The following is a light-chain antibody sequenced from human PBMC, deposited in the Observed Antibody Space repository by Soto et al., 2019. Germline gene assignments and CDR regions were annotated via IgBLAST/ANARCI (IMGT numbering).Light chain of an antibody. CDR1: QTISNW. J-gene: IGKJ2*01. Sequence: DIQMTQSPSTLSASVGVRVTITCRASQTISNWLAWYQQKPGKAPKLLIYDASSLHSGVPSRFSGSGSGTEFTLTISSLQPDDFATYYCQQYISYSYTFGQGTKLEI. CDR2: DAS. V-gene: IGKV1-5*01. CDR3: QQYISYSYT.